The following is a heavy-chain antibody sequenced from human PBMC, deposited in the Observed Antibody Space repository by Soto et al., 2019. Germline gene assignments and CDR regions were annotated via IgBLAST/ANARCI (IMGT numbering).Heavy chain of an antibody. CDR2: INPNSGGT. J-gene: IGHJ5*02. CDR1: GYTFTGYY. V-gene: IGHV1-2*04. D-gene: IGHD6-13*01. Sequence: GASVKVSCKASGYTFTGYYMHWVRQAPGQGLEWMGWINPNSGGTNYAQKFQGWVTMTRDTSISTAYMELSRLRSDDTAVYYCVRDHPAAAGTYGWFDPWGQGTLVTVSS. CDR3: VRDHPAAAGTYGWFDP.